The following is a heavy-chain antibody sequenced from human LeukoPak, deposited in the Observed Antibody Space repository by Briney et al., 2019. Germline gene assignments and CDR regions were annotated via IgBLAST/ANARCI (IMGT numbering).Heavy chain of an antibody. J-gene: IGHJ5*02. Sequence: AASVKVSCKASGGTFSSYAISWVRQAPGQGLEWMGGIIPIFGTANYAQKFQGRVTITTDESTSTAYMELSSLRSEDTAVYYCARERAVVVTPGWFDPCGQGNLVTVSS. CDR2: IIPIFGTA. CDR1: GGTFSSYA. D-gene: IGHD4-23*01. CDR3: ARERAVVVTPGWFDP. V-gene: IGHV1-69*05.